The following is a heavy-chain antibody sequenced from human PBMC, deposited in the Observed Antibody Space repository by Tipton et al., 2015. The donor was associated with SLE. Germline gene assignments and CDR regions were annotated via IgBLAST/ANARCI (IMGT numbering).Heavy chain of an antibody. D-gene: IGHD3-16*02. CDR1: GGSISSGGYY. J-gene: IGHJ4*02. Sequence: TLSLTCVVSGGSISSGGYYWSWIRQPPGKGLEWIGEINHSGSTNYNPSLKSRVTISVDTSKNQFSLKLSSVTAADTAVYYCARGLAYDYVWGSYRQYYFDYWGQGTLVTVSS. CDR3: ARGLAYDYVWGSYRQYYFDY. CDR2: INHSGST. V-gene: IGHV4-34*01.